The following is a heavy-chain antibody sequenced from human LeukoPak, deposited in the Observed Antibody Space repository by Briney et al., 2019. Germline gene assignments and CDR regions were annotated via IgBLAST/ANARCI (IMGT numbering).Heavy chain of an antibody. J-gene: IGHJ4*02. CDR1: GDSVSSNGAA. V-gene: IGHV6-1*01. D-gene: IGHD3-16*02. Sequence: SQTLSLTCAISGDSVSSNGAAWNWIRQSPSRGLEWLGRTYYRSKWYNDYAVSVKSRITINPDTSKNQFSLQLNSVTPEDTAVYYCARWSDDYVWGSYRYDGYYFDYWGQGTLVTVSS. CDR2: TYYRSKWYN. CDR3: ARWSDDYVWGSYRYDGYYFDY.